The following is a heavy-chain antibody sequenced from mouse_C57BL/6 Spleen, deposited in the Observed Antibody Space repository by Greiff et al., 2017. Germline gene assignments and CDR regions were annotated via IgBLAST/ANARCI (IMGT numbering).Heavy chain of an antibody. J-gene: IGHJ4*01. D-gene: IGHD4-1*01. CDR1: GYTFTSYW. Sequence: QVQLQQPGAELVKPGASVKLSCKASGYTFTSYWMHWVKQRPGRGLEWIGRIDPNSGGTKYNEKFKSKATLTVDKPSSTAYMQRSSLTSEDSAVYYGAMRNWADYYAMDYWGQGTSVTVSS. CDR2: IDPNSGGT. V-gene: IGHV1-72*01. CDR3: AMRNWADYYAMDY.